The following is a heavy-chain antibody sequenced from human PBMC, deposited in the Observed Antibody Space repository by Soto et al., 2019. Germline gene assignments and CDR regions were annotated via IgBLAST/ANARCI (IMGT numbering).Heavy chain of an antibody. CDR2: IYYSGST. CDR3: ARIPFGELLQAYYYGMDV. Sequence: QVQLQESGPGLVKPSQTLSLTCTVSGGSISSGGYYWSWIRQQPGKGLEWIGYIYYSGSTYYNPSIKSRCTISVDTSKNQFSLKLSYVTAADTAVYYCARIPFGELLQAYYYGMDVWGKGTTVTVSS. D-gene: IGHD3-10*01. CDR1: GGSISSGGYY. V-gene: IGHV4-31*03. J-gene: IGHJ6*04.